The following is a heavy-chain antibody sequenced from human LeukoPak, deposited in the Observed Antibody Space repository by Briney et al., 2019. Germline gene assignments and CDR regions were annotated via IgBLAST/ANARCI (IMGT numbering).Heavy chain of an antibody. CDR2: IDPSDSYT. V-gene: IGHV5-10-1*01. CDR3: ARRALPPAYCGGDCFDAFDI. CDR1: GYRFTSYW. Sequence: GESLKISCKGSGYRFTSYWISWVRQMPGKGLEWMWRIDPSDSYTNYSPSFQGHVTISADKSISTAYLQWSSLKASDTAMYYCARRALPPAYCGGDCFDAFDIWGQGTMVTVSS. D-gene: IGHD2-21*02. J-gene: IGHJ3*02.